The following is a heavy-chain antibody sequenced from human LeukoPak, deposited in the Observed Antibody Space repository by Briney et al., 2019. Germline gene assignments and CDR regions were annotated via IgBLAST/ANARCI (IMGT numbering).Heavy chain of an antibody. CDR1: GGSISSYY. V-gene: IGHV4-59*08. CDR2: IYYSGST. J-gene: IGHJ5*02. CDR3: ARLIASWFDP. Sequence: SETLSLTCTVSGGSISSYYWSWIRQPPGKGLEWIGYIYYSGSTNYNPSPKSRVTISVDTSKNQFSLKLSSVTAADTAVYYCARLIASWFDPWGQGTLVTVSS. D-gene: IGHD6-13*01.